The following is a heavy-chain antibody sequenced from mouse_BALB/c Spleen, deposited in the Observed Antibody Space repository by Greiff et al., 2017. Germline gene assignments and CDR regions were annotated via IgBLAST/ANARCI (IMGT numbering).Heavy chain of an antibody. D-gene: IGHD1-1*02. CDR3: ARVNYGTVYAMDY. CDR2: ISSGGST. J-gene: IGHJ4*01. CDR1: GFTFSSYA. V-gene: IGHV5-6-5*01. Sequence: EVQLVESGGGLVKPGGSLKLSCAASGFTFSSYAMSWVRQTPEKRLEWVASISSGGSTYYPDSVKGRFTISRDNARNILYLQMSSLRSEDTAMYYCARVNYGTVYAMDYWGQGTSVTVSS.